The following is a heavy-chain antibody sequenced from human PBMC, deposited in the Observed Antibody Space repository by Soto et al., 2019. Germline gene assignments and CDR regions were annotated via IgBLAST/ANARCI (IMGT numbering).Heavy chain of an antibody. J-gene: IGHJ3*02. Sequence: SVKVSCKASGGTFSSYTISWVRQAPGQGLEKMGRIIPILGIANYAQKFQGRVTITADKSTSTAYMELSSLRSEDMAVYYCARDRSGSYYGYAFDIWGQGTMVTVSS. V-gene: IGHV1-69*04. D-gene: IGHD1-26*01. CDR2: IIPILGIA. CDR1: GGTFSSYT. CDR3: ARDRSGSYYGYAFDI.